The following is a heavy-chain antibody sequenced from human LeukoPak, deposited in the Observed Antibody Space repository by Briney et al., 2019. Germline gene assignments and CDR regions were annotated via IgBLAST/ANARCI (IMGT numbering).Heavy chain of an antibody. V-gene: IGHV4-4*07. D-gene: IGHD3-3*01. J-gene: IGHJ4*02. CDR1: GGSISGYY. CDR2: IYSTGST. Sequence: PSETLSLTCTVSGGSISGYYWSWIRQPAGKALEWIGRIYSTGSTHYNPSLKGRVTMSVDTSKNQFSLKLSSVTAADAAVYYCARVAFWSGYYTHFDYWGQGTLVTVSS. CDR3: ARVAFWSGYYTHFDY.